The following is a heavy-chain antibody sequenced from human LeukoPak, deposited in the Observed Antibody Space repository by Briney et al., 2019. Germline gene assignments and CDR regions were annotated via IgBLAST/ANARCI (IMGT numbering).Heavy chain of an antibody. Sequence: SETLSLTCTVSGGSISSSSYYWGWIRQPPGKGLEWIGSIYYSGSTYYNPSLKSRVTISVDTSKNQFSLKLSSVTAADTAVYYCARRILGEGSGSYRYCHAFDIWGQGTMVTVSS. CDR1: GGSISSSSYY. CDR2: IYYSGST. J-gene: IGHJ3*02. D-gene: IGHD3-10*01. CDR3: ARRILGEGSGSYRYCHAFDI. V-gene: IGHV4-39*01.